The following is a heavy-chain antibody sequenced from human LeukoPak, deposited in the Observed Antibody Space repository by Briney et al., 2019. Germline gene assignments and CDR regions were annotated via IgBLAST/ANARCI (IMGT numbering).Heavy chain of an antibody. J-gene: IGHJ4*02. CDR2: ISSASGSI. D-gene: IGHD1-26*01. CDR1: GLTFSSYS. CDR3: ARDRVGATTNFDY. Sequence: GGSLRLSCAASGLTFSSYSMNWVRQAPGKGLVWASYISSASGSIYYADSVKGRFTISRDNAKNSLYLQMNSLRAEDTAVYYCARDRVGATTNFDYWGQGTLVTVSS. V-gene: IGHV3-48*01.